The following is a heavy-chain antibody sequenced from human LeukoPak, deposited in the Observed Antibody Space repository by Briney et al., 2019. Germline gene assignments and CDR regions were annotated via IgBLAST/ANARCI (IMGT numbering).Heavy chain of an antibody. CDR2: ISYDGSNK. CDR1: GFTFSSYG. D-gene: IGHD5-12*01. V-gene: IGHV3-30*18. Sequence: PGGSLRLSCAASGFTFSSYGMHWVRQAPGKGLEWVAVISYDGSNKYYADSVKGRFTISRDNSKNTLYLQMNSLRAEDTAVYYCAKTHPREGYEDYWGQGTLVTVSS. CDR3: AKTHPREGYEDY. J-gene: IGHJ4*02.